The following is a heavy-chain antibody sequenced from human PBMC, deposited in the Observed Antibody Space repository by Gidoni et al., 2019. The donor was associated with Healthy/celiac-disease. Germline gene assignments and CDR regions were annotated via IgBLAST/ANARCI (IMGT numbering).Heavy chain of an antibody. V-gene: IGHV3-15*01. D-gene: IGHD5-12*01. CDR2: IKSKTDGGTT. J-gene: IGHJ6*02. Sequence: EVQLVESGGGLVKPGGSLRLSCAASGFTFSNAWMSWVRQAPGKGLEWVGRIKSKTDGGTTDYAAPVKGRFTISRDDSKNTLYLQMNSLKTEDTAVYYCTTNRGVRGAYGGYAYYYYGMDVWGQGTTVTVSS. CDR1: GFTFSNAW. CDR3: TTNRGVRGAYGGYAYYYYGMDV.